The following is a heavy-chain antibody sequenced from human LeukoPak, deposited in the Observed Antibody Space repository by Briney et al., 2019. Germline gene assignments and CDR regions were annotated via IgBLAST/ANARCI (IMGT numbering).Heavy chain of an antibody. CDR1: GYTFTGYY. Sequence: EASVKVSCKASGYTFTGYYMHWVRQAPGQGLEWMGWINPNSGGTNYAQKFQGWVTMTRDTSISTAYMELSRLRSDDTAVYYCARAERAGYSGPNAFDIWGQGTMVTVSS. CDR2: INPNSGGT. CDR3: ARAERAGYSGPNAFDI. J-gene: IGHJ3*02. D-gene: IGHD5-12*01. V-gene: IGHV1-2*04.